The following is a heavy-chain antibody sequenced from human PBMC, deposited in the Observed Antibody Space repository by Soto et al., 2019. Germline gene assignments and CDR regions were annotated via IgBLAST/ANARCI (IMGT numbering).Heavy chain of an antibody. CDR1: GFAFSSYA. CDR2: ISYDGNYI. Sequence: PGGSLRLSCEASGFAFSSYAMHWVRQAPGKGLEWVGVISYDGNYIYYADSVKGRSTISRDNSKNTLYVQVNSLRPEDTAVYYCAKGILSATIGPYAMDVWGQGTTVTVSS. V-gene: IGHV3-30*18. CDR3: AKGILSATIGPYAMDV. D-gene: IGHD3-16*01. J-gene: IGHJ6*02.